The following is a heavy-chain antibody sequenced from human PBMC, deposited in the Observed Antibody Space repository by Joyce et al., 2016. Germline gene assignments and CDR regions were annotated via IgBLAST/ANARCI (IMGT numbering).Heavy chain of an antibody. V-gene: IGHV3-23*01. J-gene: IGHJ4*02. D-gene: IGHD2-15*01. CDR2: ISGSDDGT. CDR3: AKGTLGSCSGTTCYPLDS. CDR1: GFTFSSYA. Sequence: EVQLLESGGGWVQPGGSLRLSCAASGFTFSSYAMSWVRQAPGKVLEWVSAISGSDDGTYHAGSVRGRFTISRDNSKNTLYLQMNSLTAEDTAIYYCAKGTLGSCSGTTCYPLDSWGQGTLVTVSS.